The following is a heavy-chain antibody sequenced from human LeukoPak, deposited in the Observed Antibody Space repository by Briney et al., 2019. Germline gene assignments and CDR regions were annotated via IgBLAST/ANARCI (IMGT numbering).Heavy chain of an antibody. CDR2: IIPIFGTA. CDR3: ARKWNGRRCSSTSCYWNYYYGMDV. Sequence: GASAKVSCKASGYTFTSYGISWVRQAPGQGLEWMGGIIPIFGTANYAQKFQGRVTITADESTSTAYMELSSLRSEDTAVYYCARKWNGRRCSSTSCYWNYYYGMDVWGKGTTVTVSS. J-gene: IGHJ6*04. V-gene: IGHV1-69*13. D-gene: IGHD2-2*01. CDR1: GYTFTSYG.